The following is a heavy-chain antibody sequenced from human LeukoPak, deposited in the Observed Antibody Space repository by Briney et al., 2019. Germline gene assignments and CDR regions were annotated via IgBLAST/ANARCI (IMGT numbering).Heavy chain of an antibody. D-gene: IGHD3-9*01. CDR2: IRYDGSNK. CDR1: GFTFSSYG. Sequence: GGSLRLSCAASGFTFSSYGMHWVRQAPGKGLEWVAFIRYDGSNKYYADSVKGRFTISRDNSKNTLYLQMNSLRAEDTAVYYCAKDRGYDILTGLFDYWGQGTLVTVS. CDR3: AKDRGYDILTGLFDY. V-gene: IGHV3-30*02. J-gene: IGHJ4*02.